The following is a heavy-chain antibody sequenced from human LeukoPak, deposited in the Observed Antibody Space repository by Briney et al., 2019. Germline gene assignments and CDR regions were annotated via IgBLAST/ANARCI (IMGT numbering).Heavy chain of an antibody. D-gene: IGHD3-22*01. CDR3: AVLSSGYYRYYYYGMDV. CDR2: INHSGST. J-gene: IGHJ6*02. V-gene: IGHV4-34*01. CDR1: GGSFSGYY. Sequence: PSETLSLTCAVYGGSFSGYYWSWIRQPPGKGLEWIGEINHSGSTNYNPSPKSRVTISVDTSKNQFSLKLSSVTAADTAVYYCAVLSSGYYRYYYYGMDVWGQGTTVTVSS.